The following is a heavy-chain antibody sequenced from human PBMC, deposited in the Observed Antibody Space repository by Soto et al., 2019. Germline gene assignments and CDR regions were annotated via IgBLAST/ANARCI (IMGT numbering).Heavy chain of an antibody. CDR3: ARDSLTGNYFDP. V-gene: IGHV4-30-2*01. Sequence: QMRLQESGSGRVKPSQTLSLTCAVSGGSISSGGYAWNWIRQPPGKGLEWIGYIYHSGYTSYNPSLKNRVTISVDKSKNHFSLTLSFVTAADTAVYYCARDSLTGNYFDPWGQGTLVTVSS. CDR1: GGSISSGGYA. CDR2: IYHSGYT. D-gene: IGHD1-7*01. J-gene: IGHJ5*02.